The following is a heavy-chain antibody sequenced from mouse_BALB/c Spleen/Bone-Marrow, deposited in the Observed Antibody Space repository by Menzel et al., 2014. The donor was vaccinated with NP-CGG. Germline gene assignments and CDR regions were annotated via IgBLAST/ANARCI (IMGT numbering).Heavy chain of an antibody. CDR3: ARGLYGDSVY. J-gene: IGHJ2*01. CDR2: IDPSDSYT. V-gene: IGHV1-69*02. Sequence: QVQLQQSGADLVKPGASVKLSCKASGYTFTSYWMHWVKQRPGQGLEWIGEIDPSDSYTNYSQKFKGKATLTVDKSSSTAYMQLSSLTSEDSAVYYCARGLYGDSVYWGQGTTLTVSS. CDR1: GYTFTSYW. D-gene: IGHD2-13*01.